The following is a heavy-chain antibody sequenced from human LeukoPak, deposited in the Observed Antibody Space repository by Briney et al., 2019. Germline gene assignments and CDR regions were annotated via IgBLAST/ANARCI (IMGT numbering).Heavy chain of an antibody. CDR3: AKASTMIVVVSKHFDY. CDR1: GFTFSSYA. V-gene: IGHV3-23*01. J-gene: IGHJ4*02. D-gene: IGHD3-22*01. Sequence: GGSLRLSCAASGFTFSSYAMSWVRQAPGKGLEWVSAISGSGGSTYYADSVKGRFTISRDNSKNTLYLQMNSLRAEDTAVYYCAKASTMIVVVSKHFDYWGQGTLVTVSS. CDR2: ISGSGGST.